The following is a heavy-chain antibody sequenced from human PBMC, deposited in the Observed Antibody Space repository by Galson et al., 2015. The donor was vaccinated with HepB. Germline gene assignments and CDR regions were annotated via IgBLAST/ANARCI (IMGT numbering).Heavy chain of an antibody. J-gene: IGHJ4*02. Sequence: TLSLTCTVSGGSISSYYWSWIRQPPGKGLEWIGYIYYSGSTNYNPSLKSRVTISVDTSKNQFSLKLSSVTAADTAVYYCARVSFGGDSNFDYWGQGTLVTVSS. CDR3: ARVSFGGDSNFDY. CDR2: IYYSGST. CDR1: GGSISSYY. V-gene: IGHV4-59*01. D-gene: IGHD2-21*01.